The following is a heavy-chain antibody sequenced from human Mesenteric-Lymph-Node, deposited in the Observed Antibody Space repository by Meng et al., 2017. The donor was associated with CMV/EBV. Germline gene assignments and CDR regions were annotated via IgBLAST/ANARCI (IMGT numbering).Heavy chain of an antibody. V-gene: IGHV4-39*01. D-gene: IGHD3-3*01. CDR2: IYYSGST. CDR1: GGSISSSSYY. CDR3: ARLPHYDFWSGYDYYYGMDV. J-gene: IGHJ6*02. Sequence: GSLRLSCTVSGGSISSSSYYWGWIRQPPGKGLEWIGSIYYSGSTYYNPSLKSRVTISVDTSKNQFSLKLSSVTAADTAVYYCARLPHYDFWSGYDYYYGMDVWGQGTTVTVSS.